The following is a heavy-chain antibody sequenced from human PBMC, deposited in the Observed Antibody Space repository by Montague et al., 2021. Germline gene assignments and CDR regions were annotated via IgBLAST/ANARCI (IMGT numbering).Heavy chain of an antibody. J-gene: IGHJ4*02. CDR1: GFTFSRFA. V-gene: IGHV3-23*03. CDR3: AKDRGDSSGWPIFDY. CDR2: IHRRGSPT. Sequence: SLRLSCAASGFTFSRFAMSWDRQAPGKGLEWVSIIHRRGSPTYYGDSVKGRFTISRDDSKNMLYLQLNSLRAEDTAVYYCAKDRGDSSGWPIFDYWGQGTLVTVPS. D-gene: IGHD6-19*01.